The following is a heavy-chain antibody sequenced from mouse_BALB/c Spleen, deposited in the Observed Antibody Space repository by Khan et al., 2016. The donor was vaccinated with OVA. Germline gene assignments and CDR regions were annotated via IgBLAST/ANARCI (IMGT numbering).Heavy chain of an antibody. CDR3: ARPPYFSYTLDH. CDR1: GYTFTNYG. CDR2: INTYTGEP. V-gene: IGHV9-3-1*01. Sequence: QIQLVQSGPELKKPGETVKISCKASGYTFTNYGMNWVKQSPGKALKWMGWINTYTGEPTYADDFKGRFAFSLETSASTAYLQINNLKNEATATYFYARPPYFSYTLDHWGQGTSVTVSS. D-gene: IGHD2-10*01. J-gene: IGHJ4*01.